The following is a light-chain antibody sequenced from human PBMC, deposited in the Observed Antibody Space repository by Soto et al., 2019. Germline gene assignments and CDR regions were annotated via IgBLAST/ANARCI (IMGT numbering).Light chain of an antibody. J-gene: IGLJ2*01. CDR3: SSYTNSGTVL. CDR1: SSDVGGYDY. V-gene: IGLV2-14*01. CDR2: NVR. Sequence: QSALTQPASVSGSPGQSITISCTGTSSDVGGYDYVSWYQQYAGKAPKLTIYNVRNRPSGVSNRFSGSKSGNTASLIISGLQPEDEADYFCSSYTNSGTVLFGGGTKLTVL.